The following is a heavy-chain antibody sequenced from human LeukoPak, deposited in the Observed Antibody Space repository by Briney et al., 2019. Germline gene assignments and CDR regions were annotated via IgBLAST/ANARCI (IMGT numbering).Heavy chain of an antibody. CDR3: ARDPYFSFDY. CDR1: GFNFRSFW. J-gene: IGHJ4*02. V-gene: IGHV3-7*04. Sequence: PGGPLRLSCAASGFNFRSFWMSWVRQAPGKGLEWVANIKQDGSEKYYVDSVKGRFTISRDNAKNSLYLQMNSLRAEDTAVYYCARDPYFSFDYWGQGTLVTVSS. D-gene: IGHD2/OR15-2a*01. CDR2: IKQDGSEK.